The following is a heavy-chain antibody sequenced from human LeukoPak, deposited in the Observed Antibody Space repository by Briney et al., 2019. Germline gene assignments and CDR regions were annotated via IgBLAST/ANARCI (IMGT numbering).Heavy chain of an antibody. CDR3: ARGRAYYDFWSGYYCPFDY. D-gene: IGHD3-3*01. CDR1: GGSFSGYY. CDR2: INHSGST. Sequence: PETLSLTCAVYGGSFSGYYWSWIRQPPGKGLEWIGEINHSGSTNYNPSLKSRVTISVDTSKNQFSLKLSSVTAADTAVYYCARGRAYYDFWSGYYCPFDYWGQGTLVTVSS. J-gene: IGHJ4*02. V-gene: IGHV4-34*01.